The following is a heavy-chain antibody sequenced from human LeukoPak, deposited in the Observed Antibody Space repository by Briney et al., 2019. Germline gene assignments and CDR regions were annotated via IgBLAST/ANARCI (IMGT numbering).Heavy chain of an antibody. D-gene: IGHD3-10*01. CDR1: GFTVSSNY. CDR3: ARGARGYYYGSGSEGYFDY. V-gene: IGHV3-53*01. J-gene: IGHJ4*02. Sequence: GGSLRLSCAASGFTVSSNYMSWVRQAPGKGLEWVSVIYSGGSTYYADSVKGRFTISRDNSKNTLYLQMNSLRAEDTAVYYCARGARGYYYGSGSEGYFDYWGQGTLVTVSS. CDR2: IYSGGST.